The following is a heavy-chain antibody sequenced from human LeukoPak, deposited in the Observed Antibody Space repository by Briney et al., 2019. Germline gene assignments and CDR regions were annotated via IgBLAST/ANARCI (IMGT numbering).Heavy chain of an antibody. J-gene: IGHJ4*02. D-gene: IGHD3-10*01. CDR1: GFTFSSYW. V-gene: IGHV3-7*01. CDR2: IKQDGSEK. Sequence: GGSLRLSCASSGFTFSSYWMTWVRQAPGKGLEWVANIKQDGSEKYYVDSVKGRFTISRDNAKNSLYLQMNSLRAEDTAVYYCARGSGSYFGSLDYWGQGTLVTVSS. CDR3: ARGSGSYFGSLDY.